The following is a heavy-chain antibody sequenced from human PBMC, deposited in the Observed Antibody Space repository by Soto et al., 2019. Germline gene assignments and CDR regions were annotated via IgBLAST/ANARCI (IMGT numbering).Heavy chain of an antibody. Sequence: SVKVSCKASGFTFTNSAVQWVRQARGQRLEWIGWIVVGSGNTNYAQKFQERVTITRDMSTSTAYMELSSLRSEDTAVYYCARAVAVAADFDYWGQGTLVTVSS. CDR3: ARAVAVAADFDY. V-gene: IGHV1-58*01. CDR1: GFTFTNSA. D-gene: IGHD6-19*01. CDR2: IVVGSGNT. J-gene: IGHJ4*02.